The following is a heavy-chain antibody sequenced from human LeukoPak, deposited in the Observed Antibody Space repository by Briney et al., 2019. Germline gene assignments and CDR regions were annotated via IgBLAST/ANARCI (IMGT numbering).Heavy chain of an antibody. D-gene: IGHD3-22*01. J-gene: IGHJ5*02. CDR3: AVYDSSGPRGWFDP. Sequence: TSETLSLTCTVSGGSFSSYYWSWIRQPPGKGLEWIGSIYYSGSTDYNPSLKSRVTISVDTSKNQFSLKLSSVTAADTAVYYCAVYDSSGPRGWFDPWGQGTLVTVSS. CDR1: GGSFSSYY. CDR2: IYYSGST. V-gene: IGHV4-59*12.